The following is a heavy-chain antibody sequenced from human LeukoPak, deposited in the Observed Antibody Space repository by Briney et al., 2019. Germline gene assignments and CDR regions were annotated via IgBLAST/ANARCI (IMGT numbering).Heavy chain of an antibody. V-gene: IGHV4-34*01. CDR1: GGSFSGYY. D-gene: IGHD5-18*01. Sequence: KSSETLSLTCAVYGGSFSGYYWSWIRQPPGKGLEWIGEINHSGSTNYNPSLKSRVTISVDTSKNQFSLKLSSVTAADTAVYYCARGIQLDYWGQGTLVTVSS. CDR2: INHSGST. J-gene: IGHJ4*02. CDR3: ARGIQLDY.